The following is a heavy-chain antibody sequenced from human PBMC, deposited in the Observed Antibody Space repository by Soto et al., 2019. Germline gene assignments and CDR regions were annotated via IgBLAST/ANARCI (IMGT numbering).Heavy chain of an antibody. CDR2: INYSGST. CDR1: GGSFSGYY. D-gene: IGHD3-22*01. V-gene: IGHV4-34*01. CDR3: GRAKSYDSSSYQRYFDY. J-gene: IGHJ4*02. Sequence: ASETLSLTCAVYGGSFSGYYWSWIRQPPGKGLEWIGEINYSGSTNYNPSLKSRVTISGDTSKNQLSLKLSSVTAADTAVYYCGRAKSYDSSSYQRYFDYWGQGTLVTVSS.